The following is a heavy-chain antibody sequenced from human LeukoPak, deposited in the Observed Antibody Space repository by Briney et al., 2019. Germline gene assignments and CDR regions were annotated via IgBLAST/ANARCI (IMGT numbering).Heavy chain of an antibody. Sequence: GGSLRLSCTVSGFTFSKYWMRWVRQAPGKGLEWVASIDKNGREKRYVDSEEGRFTISRDNAKDSVYLQMTSLGAEDTAVYYCATYTQNFGAPGTDYWGQGTLVTVSS. V-gene: IGHV3-7*01. CDR2: IDKNGREK. J-gene: IGHJ4*02. CDR1: GFTFSKYW. D-gene: IGHD3-10*01. CDR3: ATYTQNFGAPGTDY.